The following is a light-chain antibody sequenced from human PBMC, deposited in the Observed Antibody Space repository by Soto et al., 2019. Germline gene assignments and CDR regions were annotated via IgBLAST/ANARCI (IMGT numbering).Light chain of an antibody. Sequence: QSALTQPASVSGSPGQSITISCTGTSSDIGGYNYVSWYQQHPGTAPKLMIYEVSNRPSGVSNRFSGSKSGNAASLTISGLQAEDEAAYYCSAFTSSTTLAFGGGTKLTVL. V-gene: IGLV2-14*01. CDR2: EVS. CDR3: SAFTSSTTLA. CDR1: SSDIGGYNY. J-gene: IGLJ2*01.